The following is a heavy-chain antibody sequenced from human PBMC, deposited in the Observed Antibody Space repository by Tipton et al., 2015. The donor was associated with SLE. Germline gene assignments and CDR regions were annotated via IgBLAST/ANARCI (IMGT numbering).Heavy chain of an antibody. D-gene: IGHD3-16*01. J-gene: IGHJ4*02. V-gene: IGHV4-39*07. Sequence: TLSLTCTVSGGSINRSHYYWGWIRQPPGKGLEWIGSIYYSGSTYYNPSLKSRVTISIDMSKNQFSLKLISATAADTAVYYCARDQVGVGDFDYWSQGTLVTVSS. CDR1: GGSINRSHYY. CDR3: ARDQVGVGDFDY. CDR2: IYYSGST.